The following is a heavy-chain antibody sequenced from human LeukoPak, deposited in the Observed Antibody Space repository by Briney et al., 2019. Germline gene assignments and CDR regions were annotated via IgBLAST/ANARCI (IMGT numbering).Heavy chain of an antibody. V-gene: IGHV1-18*04. CDR3: ARALNLGYSRF. J-gene: IGHJ4*02. D-gene: IGHD5-12*01. CDR2: ISASNGNT. Sequence: ASVKVSCKASGYTFTNFGIGWVRQAPGQGLEWMGWISASNGNTNYAQNLQGRVTMTTDTSTSTAYMELRSLRSDDTAVYYCARALNLGYSRFWGQGTLVTVSA. CDR1: GYTFTNFG.